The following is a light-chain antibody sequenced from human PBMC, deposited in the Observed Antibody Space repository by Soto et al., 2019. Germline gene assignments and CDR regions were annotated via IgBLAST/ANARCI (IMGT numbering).Light chain of an antibody. CDR1: QGISSW. CDR3: QQGNSFPLS. CDR2: SAS. V-gene: IGKV1-12*01. J-gene: IGKJ4*01. Sequence: DIPMTQSPASGSASVGGGGTSTCRASQGISSWLAWYQQKPGRAPKLLIYSASSLQSGAPSRFTGSGSGTDFTLTITGLQPDDVATYYCQQGNSFPLSFGGGTKV.